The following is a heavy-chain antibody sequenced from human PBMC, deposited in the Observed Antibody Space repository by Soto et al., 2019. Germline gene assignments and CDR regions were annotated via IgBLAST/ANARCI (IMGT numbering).Heavy chain of an antibody. V-gene: IGHV4-59*08. J-gene: IGHJ4*02. CDR3: GSRYRRCFDY. CDR2: IYYSGST. D-gene: IGHD3-16*02. Sequence: SETLSLTCTVSGGSISSYYWSWIRQPPGKGLEWIGYIYYSGSTNYNPSLKSRVTISVDTSKNQFSLKLSSVTAADTAVYYCGSRYRRCFDYWGQGTLSTVSS. CDR1: GGSISSYY.